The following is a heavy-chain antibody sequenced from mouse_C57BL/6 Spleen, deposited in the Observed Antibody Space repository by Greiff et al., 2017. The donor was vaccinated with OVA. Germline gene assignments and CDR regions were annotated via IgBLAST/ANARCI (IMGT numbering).Heavy chain of an antibody. CDR2: ISDGGSYT. V-gene: IGHV5-4*01. J-gene: IGHJ4*01. D-gene: IGHD1-1*01. CDR3: ARVDYYGSSSFMDY. CDR1: GFTFSSYA. Sequence: EVQRVESGGGLVKPGGSLKLSCAASGFTFSSYAMSWVRQTPEKRLEWVATISDGGSYTYYPDNVKGRFTISRDNAKNNLYLQMSHLKSEDTAMYYCARVDYYGSSSFMDYWGQGTSVTVSS.